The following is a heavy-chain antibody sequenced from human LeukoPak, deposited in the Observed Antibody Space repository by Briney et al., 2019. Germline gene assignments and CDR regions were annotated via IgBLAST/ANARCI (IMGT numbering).Heavy chain of an antibody. CDR2: IYHSGST. D-gene: IGHD3-9*01. CDR3: ARRPRNDILTGTPFDY. J-gene: IGHJ4*02. V-gene: IGHV4-30-2*02. Sequence: SETLSLTCAVSGGSISSGGYSWSWIRQPPGKGLEWIGYIYHSGSTYYNPSLKSRVTISVDTSKNQFSLKLRSVTAADTAVYYCARRPRNDILTGTPFDYWGQGILVTVSS. CDR1: GGSISSGGYS.